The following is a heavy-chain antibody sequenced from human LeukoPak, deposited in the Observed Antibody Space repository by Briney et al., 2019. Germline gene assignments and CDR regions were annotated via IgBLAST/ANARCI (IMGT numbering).Heavy chain of an antibody. CDR3: ARDGYGDAPFDP. D-gene: IGHD4-17*01. Sequence: SETLSLTCTVSGGSISSSSYYWGWIRQSPGKGLEWIGSMYHSGSTHYNPSLQSRITISVDTSKNQFSLKLSSVTAADTAVYYCARDGYGDAPFDPWGQGTLVTVSS. CDR1: GGSISSSSYY. V-gene: IGHV4-39*07. CDR2: MYHSGST. J-gene: IGHJ5*02.